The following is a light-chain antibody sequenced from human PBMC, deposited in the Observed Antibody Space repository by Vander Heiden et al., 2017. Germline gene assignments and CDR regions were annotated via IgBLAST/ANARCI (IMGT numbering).Light chain of an antibody. CDR3: MHCLQLPGFT. J-gene: IGKJ3*01. V-gene: IGKV2D-29*01. Sequence: DIVMTQTHLSLSVTPGQPASISCKSSQSLLHSDGKTYLYWYLQKPCQPPQLLIYEVSNRFFGVPDRFSRSWPGTDFTLKIRRVDAEDVGVYYCMHCLQLPGFTF. CDR2: EVS. CDR1: QSLLHSDGKTY.